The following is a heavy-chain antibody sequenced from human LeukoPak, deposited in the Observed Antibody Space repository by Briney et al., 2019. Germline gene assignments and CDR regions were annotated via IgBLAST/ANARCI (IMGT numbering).Heavy chain of an antibody. V-gene: IGHV4-38-2*02. Sequence: PSETLSLTCTVSGYSISSGYYWGWIRQPPGKGLEWIGSIYHSGSTYYNPSLKSRVTISVDTSKNQFSLKLSSVTAADTAVYYCARVTTGWFDPWGQGTLVTVSS. J-gene: IGHJ5*02. CDR1: GYSISSGYY. CDR3: ARVTTGWFDP. D-gene: IGHD4-17*01. CDR2: IYHSGST.